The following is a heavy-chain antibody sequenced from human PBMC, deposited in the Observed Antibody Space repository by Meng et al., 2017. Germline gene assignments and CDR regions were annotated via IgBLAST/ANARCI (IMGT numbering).Heavy chain of an antibody. CDR2: VSDGGYN. CDR3: ARNRYDRSTHVFDP. CDR1: GGSFSGHY. J-gene: IGHJ5*02. D-gene: IGHD3-22*01. V-gene: IGHV4-34*01. Sequence: QVQLQQWGAGLLKPSETLSLTCTVYGGSFSGHYWSWIRQAPGEGLEWIGEVSDGGYNKYNPALKSRVTVSGGTSKNEVSLKLISVTAADTAVYYCARNRYDRSTHVFDPWGQGTLVTVSS.